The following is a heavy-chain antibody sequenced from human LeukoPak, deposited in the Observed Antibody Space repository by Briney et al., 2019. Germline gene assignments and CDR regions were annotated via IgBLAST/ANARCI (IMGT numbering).Heavy chain of an antibody. CDR1: GGSISSYY. J-gene: IGHJ4*02. D-gene: IGHD2/OR15-2a*01. V-gene: IGHV4-59*08. CDR3: AGHHPRNTVDF. Sequence: SETLSPTCTVSGGSISSYYWSWIRQPPGKGLEWIAHISDIGSINYNPSLKSRVTISLDTSKNQFSLKLSSVTAADTAVYYCAGHHPRNTVDFWGQGTLVTVSS. CDR2: ISDIGSI.